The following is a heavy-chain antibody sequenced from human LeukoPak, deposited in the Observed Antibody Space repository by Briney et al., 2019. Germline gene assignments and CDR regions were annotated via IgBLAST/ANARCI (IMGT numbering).Heavy chain of an antibody. J-gene: IGHJ5*02. CDR2: IYYSGST. D-gene: IGHD3-10*01. CDR3: ARGGYYGSGNDFRFDP. CDR1: GGSISSYY. V-gene: IGHV4-59*01. Sequence: SETLSLTCTVSGGSISSYYWSWIRQSPGKGLEWIGYIYYSGSTNYKPSLKSRVTISVDTSKNQFSLKLNSVTAADTAVYYCARGGYYGSGNDFRFDPWGQGTLVTVSS.